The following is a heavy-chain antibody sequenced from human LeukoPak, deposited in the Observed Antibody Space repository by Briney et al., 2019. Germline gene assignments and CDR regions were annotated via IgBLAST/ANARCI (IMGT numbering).Heavy chain of an antibody. V-gene: IGHV1-8*01. Sequence: ASVKVSCKASGYTFTSYDFNWVRQATGQRPEWMGWMSPNSGDTGYAQKFQDRVTMTRNTSISTAYMELSSLRSDDTAAYYCARGYYDSSGYYWGYFDYWGQGTLVTVSS. J-gene: IGHJ4*02. CDR3: ARGYYDSSGYYWGYFDY. CDR2: MSPNSGDT. CDR1: GYTFTSYD. D-gene: IGHD3-22*01.